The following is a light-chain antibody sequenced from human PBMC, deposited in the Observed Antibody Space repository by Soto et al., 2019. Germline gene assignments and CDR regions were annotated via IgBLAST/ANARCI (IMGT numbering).Light chain of an antibody. Sequence: EIVMTPSPASLSVSPVEIVTLSCMASQSVASNLAWYQQKPGQAPRLLIYGTSTRATGVPARFSGSGSGTDFTLTISSLQAADFAVYHCQHYNNWPITFGQGTRLEIK. CDR1: QSVASN. V-gene: IGKV3-15*01. CDR3: QHYNNWPIT. CDR2: GTS. J-gene: IGKJ5*01.